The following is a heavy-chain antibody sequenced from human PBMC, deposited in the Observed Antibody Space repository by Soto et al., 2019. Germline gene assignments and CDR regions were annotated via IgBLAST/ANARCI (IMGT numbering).Heavy chain of an antibody. V-gene: IGHV4-34*01. Sequence: PSETLSLTCAVYGGSFSGYYWSWIRQPPGKGLEWIGEINHSGSTNYNPSLKSRVTISVDTSRNQFSLKLSSVTAADTAVYYCARGLDIVVVPAAYFDYWGQGTLVTVSS. CDR3: ARGLDIVVVPAAYFDY. CDR2: INHSGST. D-gene: IGHD2-2*01. CDR1: GGSFSGYY. J-gene: IGHJ4*02.